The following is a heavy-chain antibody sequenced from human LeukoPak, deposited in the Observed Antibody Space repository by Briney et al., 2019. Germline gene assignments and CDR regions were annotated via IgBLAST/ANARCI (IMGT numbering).Heavy chain of an antibody. D-gene: IGHD6-19*01. CDR2: IKQDGSEK. J-gene: IGHJ4*02. CDR1: GFTFSSCW. CDR3: ATRSGWYLRSFDY. V-gene: IGHV3-7*01. Sequence: PGESLRLSCAASGFTFSSCWMSWVRQAPGRGLEWVASIKQDGSEKYYVDPVKGRFTITRDNAKNSLYLQMNSLRAEDTAVYYCATRSGWYLRSFDYWGQGTLVTVSS.